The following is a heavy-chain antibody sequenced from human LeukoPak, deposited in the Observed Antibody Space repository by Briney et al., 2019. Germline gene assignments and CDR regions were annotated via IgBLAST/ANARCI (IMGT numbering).Heavy chain of an antibody. Sequence: GGSLRLSCAASGFTFSSYAMHWVRQAPGKGLEWVSVIYSGGSTYYADSVKGRFTISRDNSKNTLYLQMNSLRAEDTAVYYCARSVRWELPKDWGQGTLVTVSS. D-gene: IGHD1-26*01. V-gene: IGHV3-53*01. J-gene: IGHJ4*02. CDR3: ARSVRWELPKD. CDR1: GFTFSSYA. CDR2: IYSGGST.